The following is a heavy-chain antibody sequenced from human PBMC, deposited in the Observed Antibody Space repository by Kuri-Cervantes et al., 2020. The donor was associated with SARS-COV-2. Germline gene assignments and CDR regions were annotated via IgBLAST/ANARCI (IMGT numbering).Heavy chain of an antibody. CDR3: ARGGIVLMVYAQDDTNWFDP. V-gene: IGHV1-2*02. J-gene: IGHJ5*02. D-gene: IGHD2-8*01. CDR2: INPNSGGT. Sequence: ASVKVSCKASGYTFTSYGISWVRQAPGRGLEWMGWINPNSGGTNYAQKFQGRVTMTRDTPISTAYMELSRLRSDDTAVYYCARGGIVLMVYAQDDTNWFDPWGQGTLVTVSS. CDR1: GYTFTSYG.